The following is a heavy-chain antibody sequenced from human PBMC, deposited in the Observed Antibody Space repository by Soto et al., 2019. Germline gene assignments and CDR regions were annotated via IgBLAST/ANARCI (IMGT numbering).Heavy chain of an antibody. CDR3: VKVLARGVGVPRFYFDS. CDR1: GFTFSTSW. CDR2: INADGTST. D-gene: IGHD2-2*01. V-gene: IGHV3-74*01. Sequence: PGGSLRLSCAASGFTFSTSWMHWVRQVSGKGLEWVSRINADGTSTSYADSVKGRFTISRDNAKNTLYLHVNSLRAEDTAVYYCVKVLARGVGVPRFYFDSWGQGALVTVS. J-gene: IGHJ4*02.